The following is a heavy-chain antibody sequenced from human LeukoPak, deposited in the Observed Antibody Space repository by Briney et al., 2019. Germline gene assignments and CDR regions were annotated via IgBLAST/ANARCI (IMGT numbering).Heavy chain of an antibody. CDR1: GFTSIAYA. V-gene: IGHV3-23*01. Sequence: GGSLRLSCVGSGFTSIAYALTWARQAPGKGLEWVSGISGGGVTTYYADSVKGRFTISRDNSKNTLYLQMNSLRADDTAIYYCARNQQLGGHSYYYYGMDVWGQGTTVTLSS. D-gene: IGHD3-16*01. J-gene: IGHJ6*02. CDR2: ISGGGVTT. CDR3: ARNQQLGGHSYYYYGMDV.